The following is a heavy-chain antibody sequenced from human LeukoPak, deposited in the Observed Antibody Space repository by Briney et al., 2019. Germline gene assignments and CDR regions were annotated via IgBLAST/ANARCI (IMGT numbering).Heavy chain of an antibody. J-gene: IGHJ2*01. CDR1: GYSISSGYY. Sequence: MTSETLSPTCAVSGYSISSGYYWGWIRQPPGKGLEWIGSIYHSGGTYYNPSLKSRVTISIDTSKNQFSLRLNSVTAADTAVYYCARSDGTYTWYFDVWGRGTLVTVSS. CDR3: ARSDGTYTWYFDV. V-gene: IGHV4-38-2*01. D-gene: IGHD4-11*01. CDR2: IYHSGGT.